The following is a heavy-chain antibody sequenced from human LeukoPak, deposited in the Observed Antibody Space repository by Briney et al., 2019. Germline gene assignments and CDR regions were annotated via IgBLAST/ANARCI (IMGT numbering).Heavy chain of an antibody. J-gene: IGHJ4*02. CDR3: AKGGSYYEDYFDY. D-gene: IGHD3-22*01. Sequence: GGSLRLSCAASGFTFSSYGMHWVRQAPGKGLEWVAFIRYDGSNKYYADSVKGRFTISRDNSKNTLYLQMNSLRAEDTAVYYCAKGGSYYEDYFDYWGQGTLVTVSS. CDR2: IRYDGSNK. V-gene: IGHV3-30*02. CDR1: GFTFSSYG.